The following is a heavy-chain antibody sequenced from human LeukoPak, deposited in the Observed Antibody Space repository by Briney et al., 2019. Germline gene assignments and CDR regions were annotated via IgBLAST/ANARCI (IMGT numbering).Heavy chain of an antibody. CDR3: ARDRRISYSGSYYYFDY. CDR1: GGTFSSYA. CDR2: IIPIFGTA. V-gene: IGHV1-69*13. Sequence: SVNVSCTASGGTFSSYAISWVRQAPGQGLEWMGGIIPIFGTANYAQKFQGRVTITADESTSTAYMELSSLRSEDTAVYYCARDRRISYSGSYYYFDYWGQGTLVTVSS. J-gene: IGHJ4*02. D-gene: IGHD1-26*01.